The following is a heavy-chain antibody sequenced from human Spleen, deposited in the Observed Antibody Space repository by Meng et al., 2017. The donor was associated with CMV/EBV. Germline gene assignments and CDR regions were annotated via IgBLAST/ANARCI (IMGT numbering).Heavy chain of an antibody. CDR1: GYNFTGYY. CDR2: INPNSGDT. CDR3: ARLYYDFWSGYSPRNGMDV. D-gene: IGHD3-3*01. Sequence: ASVKVSCKASGYNFTGYYTHWVRQAHGQGLEWMGWINPNSGDTNYAQKFQGRVTMTGDTSITTAYMELSSLRAEDTAVYYCARLYYDFWSGYSPRNGMDVWGQGTTVTVSS. J-gene: IGHJ6*02. V-gene: IGHV1-2*02.